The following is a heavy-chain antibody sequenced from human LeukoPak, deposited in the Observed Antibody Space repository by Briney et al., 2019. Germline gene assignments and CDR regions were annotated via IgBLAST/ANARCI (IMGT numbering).Heavy chain of an antibody. V-gene: IGHV3-21*01. CDR1: GFTFSSYS. CDR2: IISSSSYI. D-gene: IGHD3-22*01. CDR3: ARDFAYYDSSGYNWFDP. Sequence: GRSLRLSRAASGFTFSSYSMNWVRQPPGKWLEWLSSIISSSSYIYYADSVKGRFTISRDNAKNSLYLQMNSLRAEDTAVYYCARDFAYYDSSGYNWFDPWGQGTLVTVSS. J-gene: IGHJ5*02.